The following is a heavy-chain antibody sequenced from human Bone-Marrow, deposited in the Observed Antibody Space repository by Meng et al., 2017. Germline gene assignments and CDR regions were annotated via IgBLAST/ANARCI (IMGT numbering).Heavy chain of an antibody. CDR3: ARGDRTDYFGSGSRLDY. D-gene: IGHD3-10*01. V-gene: IGHV1-2*06. CDR1: GYTFTAYY. CDR2: INPDTGDT. J-gene: IGHJ4*02. Sequence: ASVKVSCKPSGYTFTAYYIHWVRQAPGQGLEWMGHINPDTGDTLYAQKFQGRVSMTGDTSISTAYVELSGLRSDDTAVYYCARGDRTDYFGSGSRLDYWGQGTLVTVSS.